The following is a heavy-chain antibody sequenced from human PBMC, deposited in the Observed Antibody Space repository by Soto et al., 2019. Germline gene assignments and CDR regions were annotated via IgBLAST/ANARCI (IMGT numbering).Heavy chain of an antibody. CDR2: ISSSSSYI. D-gene: IGHD3-3*01. Sequence: PGGSLRLSCAASGFTFSSYSMNWVRQAPGKGLEWVSSISSSSSYIYYADSVKGRFTTSRDNAKNSLYLQMNSLRAEDTAVYYCARDVTIFGVVTPYYYGMDVWGQGTTVTVSS. J-gene: IGHJ6*02. CDR1: GFTFSSYS. V-gene: IGHV3-21*01. CDR3: ARDVTIFGVVTPYYYGMDV.